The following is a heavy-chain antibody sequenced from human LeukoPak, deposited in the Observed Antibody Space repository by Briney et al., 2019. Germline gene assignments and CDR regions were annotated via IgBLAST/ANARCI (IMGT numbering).Heavy chain of an antibody. CDR2: IYYSGST. CDR1: GGSISSSSYY. Sequence: PSETLSLTCTVSGGSISSSSYYWGWIRQPPGKGLEWIGSIYYSGSTYYNPSLKSRVTISVDTSKNQFSLKLSSVTAADTAVYYCARDVVPYSSGFDYWGQGTLVTVSS. J-gene: IGHJ4*02. CDR3: ARDVVPYSSGFDY. V-gene: IGHV4-39*07. D-gene: IGHD6-19*01.